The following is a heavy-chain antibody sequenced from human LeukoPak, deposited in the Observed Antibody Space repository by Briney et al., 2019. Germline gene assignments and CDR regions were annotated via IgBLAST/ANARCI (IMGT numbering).Heavy chain of an antibody. V-gene: IGHV4-4*09. D-gene: IGHD2-21*01. CDR2: IFTSGWT. J-gene: IGHJ5*02. CDR1: GGSISSYY. CDR3: ATSHDVKTAPYDL. Sequence: SETLSLTCTVSGGSISSYYWSWVRQSPGKGLEWIGYIFTSGWTDYNPSLKSRVTMSVDTSKDQLSMELRFLAAADTAVYYCATSHDVKTAPYDLWGQGTLVTVSS.